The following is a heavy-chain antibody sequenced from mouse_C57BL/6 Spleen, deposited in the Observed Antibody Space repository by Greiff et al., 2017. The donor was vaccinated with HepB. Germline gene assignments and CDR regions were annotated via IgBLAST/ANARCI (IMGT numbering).Heavy chain of an antibody. CDR2: IDPSDSYT. D-gene: IGHD1-1*01. V-gene: IGHV1-59*01. CDR1: GYTFTSYW. Sequence: QVQLQQPGAELVRPGTSVKLSYKASGYTFTSYWMHWVKQRPGQGLEWIGVIDPSDSYTNYNQKFKGKATLTVDTSSSTAYMQISSLTSEDSAVYYCARRGYYGSSYYFDYWGQGTTLTVSS. CDR3: ARRGYYGSSYYFDY. J-gene: IGHJ2*01.